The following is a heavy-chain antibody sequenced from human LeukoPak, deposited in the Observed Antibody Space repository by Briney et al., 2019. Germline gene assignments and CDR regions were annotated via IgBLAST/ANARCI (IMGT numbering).Heavy chain of an antibody. CDR2: ISDSGSTI. CDR3: ARKLSGYAPFDC. J-gene: IGHJ4*02. D-gene: IGHD5-12*01. Sequence: PGGSLRLSCAASGFTFSDYYMSWIRQAPGKGLEWLSYISDSGSTIYYADSVKGRFTISRDNPRSTLYLQMSSLRAEDTAVYYCARKLSGYAPFDCWGQGTLVTVSS. CDR1: GFTFSDYY. V-gene: IGHV3-11*01.